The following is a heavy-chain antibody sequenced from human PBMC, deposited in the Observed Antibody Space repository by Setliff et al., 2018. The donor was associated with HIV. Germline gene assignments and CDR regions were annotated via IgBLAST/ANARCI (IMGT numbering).Heavy chain of an antibody. CDR3: AAKPMIRGRPFAF. J-gene: IGHJ4*02. CDR2: INHSGTT. CDR1: GPSFSGYY. Sequence: SETLSLTCAVYGPSFSGYYWNWIRQFPGKSLKWIGEINHSGTTNYSPSFKSRHNISVDVSKNQFSLRLASLSAADTAAYFCAAKPMIRGRPFAFWGQATLVTVSS. D-gene: IGHD3-10*01. V-gene: IGHV4-34*01.